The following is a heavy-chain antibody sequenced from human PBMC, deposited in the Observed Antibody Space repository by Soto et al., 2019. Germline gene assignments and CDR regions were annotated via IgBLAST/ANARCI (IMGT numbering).Heavy chain of an antibody. CDR2: ISGSGAGT. D-gene: IGHD2-15*01. V-gene: IGHV3-23*01. CDR3: AKRGRGNPDS. Sequence: EVQLSESGGGFVQPGGSLRLSCEASGFTFTNYAMTWVRQAPGKGLEWVSAISGSGAGTYYADSVKGRFTISRDNSKNRLYLQMNSLRAEDTAVYYCAKRGRGNPDSWGQGTLVTVSS. CDR1: GFTFTNYA. J-gene: IGHJ5*01.